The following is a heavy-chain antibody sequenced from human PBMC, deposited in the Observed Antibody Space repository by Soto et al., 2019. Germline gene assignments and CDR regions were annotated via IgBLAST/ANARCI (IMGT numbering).Heavy chain of an antibody. CDR3: AKDSSPFMAATGTCFFDY. V-gene: IGHV3-9*01. CDR1: GFTFDDYA. J-gene: IGHJ4*02. CDR2: VSWNSGIV. Sequence: EVQLVESGGGLVQPGRSLRLSCAASGFTFDDYAMHWVRQAPGKGLEWVSGVSWNSGIVGYADSVKGRFTISRDNAENSLFLQMNSMRAEDTALYYCAKDSSPFMAATGTCFFDYWGQGTLVTVSS. D-gene: IGHD6-25*01.